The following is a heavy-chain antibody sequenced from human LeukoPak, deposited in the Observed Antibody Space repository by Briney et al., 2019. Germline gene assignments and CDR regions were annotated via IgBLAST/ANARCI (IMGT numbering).Heavy chain of an antibody. CDR3: ARVFVPYCGGDCYSYWFDP. V-gene: IGHV4-34*01. Sequence: SETLSLTCAVYGGSFSGYYWSWIRQPPGKGLEWIGEINHSGSTNYNPSLKSRVTISVDTSKNQFSLKLSSVTAADTAVYYCARVFVPYCGGDCYSYWFDPWGQGTLVTVSS. D-gene: IGHD2-21*02. CDR1: GGSFSGYY. J-gene: IGHJ5*02. CDR2: INHSGST.